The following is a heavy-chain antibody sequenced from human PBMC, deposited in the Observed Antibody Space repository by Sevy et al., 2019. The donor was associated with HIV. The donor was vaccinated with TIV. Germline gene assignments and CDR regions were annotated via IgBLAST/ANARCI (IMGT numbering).Heavy chain of an antibody. Sequence: GGSLRLSCAASGFTFSSYSMNWVRQAPGKGLEWVSSISSSSSYIYYADSVKGRFTISRDNAKNSLYLQMNILRAEDTAVYYCARWADYYDSSGYSLDYYYYYMDVWGKGTTVTVSS. CDR3: ARWADYYDSSGYSLDYYYYYMDV. V-gene: IGHV3-21*01. CDR2: ISSSSSYI. D-gene: IGHD3-22*01. CDR1: GFTFSSYS. J-gene: IGHJ6*03.